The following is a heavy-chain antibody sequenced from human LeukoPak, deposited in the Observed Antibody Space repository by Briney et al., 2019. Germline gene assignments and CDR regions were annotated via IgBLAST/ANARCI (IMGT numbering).Heavy chain of an antibody. V-gene: IGHV3-21*01. D-gene: IGHD2-21*01. J-gene: IGHJ4*02. CDR1: GFTFSNCI. CDR3: ARSLLFYIQVILWTLDY. Sequence: RPGGSLRLSCAASGFTFSNCIMTRVRQAPGMGLEWISYISSSSTYVYYADSLKGRFTVSRDNAKNSLFLQKNSLRAEDTAVFSCARSLLFYIQVILWTLDYWGQGTLVTVSS. CDR2: ISSSSTYV.